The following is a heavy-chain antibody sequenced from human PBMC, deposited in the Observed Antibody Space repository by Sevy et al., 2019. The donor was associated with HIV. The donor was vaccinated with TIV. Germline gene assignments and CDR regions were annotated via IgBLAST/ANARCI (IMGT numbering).Heavy chain of an antibody. J-gene: IGHJ4*02. CDR2: IYYSGST. CDR1: GGSISSYY. CDR3: AKDYRITMIVVVITTGFDY. D-gene: IGHD3-22*01. V-gene: IGHV4-59*01. Sequence: SETLSLTCTVSGGSISSYYWSWIRQPPGKGLEWIGYIYYSGSTNYNPSLKSRVTISVDTSKNQFSLKLSSVTAADTAVYYCAKDYRITMIVVVITTGFDYWGQGTLVTVSS.